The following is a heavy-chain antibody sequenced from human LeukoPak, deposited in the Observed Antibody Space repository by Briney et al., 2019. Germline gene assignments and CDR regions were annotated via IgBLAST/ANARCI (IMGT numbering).Heavy chain of an antibody. D-gene: IGHD3-10*01. J-gene: IGHJ3*02. V-gene: IGHV4-34*01. CDR3: ARHRRYYYGSGSAFDI. CDR2: VNDSGGT. Sequence: SETLSLTCAVYIDSFTNYYWNWIRQTPGKGLEWIGEVNDSGGTNYNPFLKSRVTISVDTSKNQFSLKLSSVTAADTAVYYCARHRRYYYGSGSAFDIWGQGTMVTVSS. CDR1: IDSFTNYY.